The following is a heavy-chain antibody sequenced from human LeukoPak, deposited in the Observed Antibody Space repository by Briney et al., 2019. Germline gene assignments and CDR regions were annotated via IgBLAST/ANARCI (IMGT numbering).Heavy chain of an antibody. CDR2: ISSSSISI. CDR1: GFTFNTYN. V-gene: IGHV3-48*01. CDR3: ERGLYDYDRHDTFNS. J-gene: IGHJ3*02. Sequence: PGGSLRLSCAASGFTFNTYNMNWVRQAPGKGLEWVSSISSSSISIFYADSVKGRFTISRDNAKNSLYLQMNSLSGDDTAMYYCERGLYDYDRHDTFNSWGQGIMVTVS. D-gene: IGHD3-22*01.